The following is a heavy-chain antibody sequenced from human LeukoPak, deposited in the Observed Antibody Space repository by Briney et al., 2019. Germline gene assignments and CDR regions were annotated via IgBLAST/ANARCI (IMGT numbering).Heavy chain of an antibody. J-gene: IGHJ5*02. CDR2: INPNSGGT. V-gene: IGHV1-2*02. D-gene: IGHD4-17*01. CDR3: ARDMDYGDYVGLNWFDP. Sequence: ASVKVSCKASGYTFTGYYMHWVRQAPGQGLEWMGWINPNSGGTNYAQKFQGRVTMTRDTSISTAYMELSRLRSDDTAVYYCARDMDYGDYVGLNWFDPWGQGTLVTVSS. CDR1: GYTFTGYY.